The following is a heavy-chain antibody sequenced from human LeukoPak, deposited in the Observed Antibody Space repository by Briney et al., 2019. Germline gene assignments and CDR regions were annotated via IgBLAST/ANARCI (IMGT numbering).Heavy chain of an antibody. J-gene: IGHJ6*02. CDR3: ARDGYKFFYYYGMDV. CDR2: IYYSGST. CDR1: GGSISSYY. Sequence: TSETLSLTCTVSGGSISSYYWSWIRQPPGKGLEWIGYIYYSGSTNYNPSLKSRVTISVDTSKNQFSLKLSSVTAADTAVYYCARDGYKFFYYYGMDVWGQGTTVTVSS. V-gene: IGHV4-59*08. D-gene: IGHD5-24*01.